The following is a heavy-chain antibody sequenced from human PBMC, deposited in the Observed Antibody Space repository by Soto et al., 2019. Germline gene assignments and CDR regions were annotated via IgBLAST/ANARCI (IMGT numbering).Heavy chain of an antibody. Sequence: QVQLQESGPGLVKPSETLSLTCTVSGGSISSYYWSWIRQPPGKGLEWIGYIYYSGSTNYNPSLKSRVTISVDTSKNQFSLKLSSVTAADTAVYYCARGGGPNQFGVPPRGWFDPWGQGTLVTVSS. CDR3: ARGGGPNQFGVPPRGWFDP. CDR1: GGSISSYY. V-gene: IGHV4-59*01. D-gene: IGHD3-3*01. J-gene: IGHJ5*02. CDR2: IYYSGST.